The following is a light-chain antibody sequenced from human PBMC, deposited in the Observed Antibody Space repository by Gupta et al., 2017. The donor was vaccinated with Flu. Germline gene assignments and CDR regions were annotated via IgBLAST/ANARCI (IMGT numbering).Light chain of an antibody. CDR3: QQSHSFPCT. CDR1: QSISTS. J-gene: IGKJ2*02. V-gene: IGKV1-39*01. Sequence: IQMTQSPSSLSASVGDRVTITCRASQSISTSLNWYQQKPGTAPKFLIYAASSLKSGVPSRFSGSGSGTDFTLTISSLQPDDFATYYCQQSHSFPCTFGQGTKVEIK. CDR2: AAS.